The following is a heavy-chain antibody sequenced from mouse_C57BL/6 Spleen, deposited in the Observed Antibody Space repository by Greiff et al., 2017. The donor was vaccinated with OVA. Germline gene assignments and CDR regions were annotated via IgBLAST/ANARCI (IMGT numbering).Heavy chain of an antibody. V-gene: IGHV1-76*01. Sequence: QVQLQQSGAELVRPGASVKLSCKASGYTFTDYYINWVKQRPGQGLEWIARIYPGSGNTYYNEKFKGKATLTADKSSSTAYMQLSSLTSAYSAVYFCARGGIYYDYDVDDWGQGTTLTVSS. J-gene: IGHJ2*01. D-gene: IGHD2-4*01. CDR2: IYPGSGNT. CDR3: ARGGIYYDYDVDD. CDR1: GYTFTDYY.